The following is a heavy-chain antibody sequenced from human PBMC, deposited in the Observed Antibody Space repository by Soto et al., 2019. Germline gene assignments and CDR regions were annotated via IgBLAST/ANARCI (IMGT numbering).Heavy chain of an antibody. CDR2: INAGNGNT. Sequence: GASVKVSCKASGYTFTSYAMHWVRQAPGQRLEWMGWINAGNGNTKYSQKFQGRVTITRDTSASTAYMELSSLRSEDTAVYYCARSGGWWLEPNFDDWGQGTLVTVSS. CDR3: ARSGGWWLEPNFDD. CDR1: GYTFTSYA. J-gene: IGHJ4*02. D-gene: IGHD2-15*01. V-gene: IGHV1-3*01.